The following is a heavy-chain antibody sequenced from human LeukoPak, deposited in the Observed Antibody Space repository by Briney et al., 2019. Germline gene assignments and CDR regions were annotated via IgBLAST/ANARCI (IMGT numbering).Heavy chain of an antibody. CDR2: IYTSGST. Sequence: SETLSLTXTVSGGSISSGSYYWGWIRQPAGKGLEWIGRIYTSGSTNYNPSLKSRVTISVDTSKNQFSLKLSSVTAADTAVYYCARGYCSSTSCYTGYNWFDPWGQGTLVTVSS. J-gene: IGHJ5*02. CDR3: ARGYCSSTSCYTGYNWFDP. CDR1: GGSISSGSYY. V-gene: IGHV4-61*02. D-gene: IGHD2-2*02.